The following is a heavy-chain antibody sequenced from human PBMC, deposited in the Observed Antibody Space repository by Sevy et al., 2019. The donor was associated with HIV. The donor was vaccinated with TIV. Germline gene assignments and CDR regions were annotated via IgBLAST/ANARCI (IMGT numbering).Heavy chain of an antibody. CDR1: GFTFNIYW. J-gene: IGHJ4*02. D-gene: IGHD6-13*01. Sequence: GGSLRLSCAPPGFTFNIYWMSWVRQAPGKGLEWVANINQDGSVQYYVDSVKGRFTISRDNAKNSVYLQMNSLRVEDTSIYYCARIGYSSSANDYWGQGTLVTVSS. CDR2: INQDGSVQ. CDR3: ARIGYSSSANDY. V-gene: IGHV3-7*01.